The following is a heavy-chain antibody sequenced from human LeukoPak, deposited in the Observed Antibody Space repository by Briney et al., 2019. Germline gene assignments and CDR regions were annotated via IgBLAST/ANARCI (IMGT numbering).Heavy chain of an antibody. J-gene: IGHJ5*02. Sequence: PSETLSLTCTVSGGSISSYYWSWIRQPPGKGLEWIGYIYYSGSTNYNPSLKSRVTISVDTSKNQFSLKLSSVTAADTAVYYCARVSAGSSGYFNWFDPWGQGTLVTVSS. CDR3: ARVSAGSSGYFNWFDP. D-gene: IGHD3-22*01. CDR1: GGSISSYY. V-gene: IGHV4-59*01. CDR2: IYYSGST.